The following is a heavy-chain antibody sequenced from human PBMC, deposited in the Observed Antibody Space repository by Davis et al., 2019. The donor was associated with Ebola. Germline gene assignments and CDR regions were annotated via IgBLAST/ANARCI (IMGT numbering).Heavy chain of an antibody. Sequence: AASVKVSCKASGYTFVSHYMHWVRQAPGQGLEWMGRINPSGDDTIYAQQFQGRVTMFSDTSTSTAYMELSSLRSEDTAVYYCARASHYDRDYWGQGTLVTVSS. CDR2: INPSGDDT. CDR3: ARASHYDRDY. V-gene: IGHV1-46*01. J-gene: IGHJ4*02. CDR1: GYTFVSHY. D-gene: IGHD3-22*01.